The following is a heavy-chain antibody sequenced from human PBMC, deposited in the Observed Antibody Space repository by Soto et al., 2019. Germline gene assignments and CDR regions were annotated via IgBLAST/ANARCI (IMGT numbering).Heavy chain of an antibody. D-gene: IGHD3-3*01. CDR2: ISGSGGST. J-gene: IGHJ5*02. CDR3: AKEYDFWSGYPQYNWFDP. V-gene: IGHV3-23*01. Sequence: GGSLRLSCAASGFTFSSYAMSWVRQAPGKGLEWVSAISGSGGSTYYADSVKGRFTISRDNSKNTLYLQMNSLRAEDTAVYYCAKEYDFWSGYPQYNWFDPWGQGTLVTVSS. CDR1: GFTFSSYA.